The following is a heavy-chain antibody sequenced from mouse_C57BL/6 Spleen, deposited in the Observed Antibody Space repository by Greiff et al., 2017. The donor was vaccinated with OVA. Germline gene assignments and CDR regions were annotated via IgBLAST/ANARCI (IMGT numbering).Heavy chain of an antibody. J-gene: IGHJ4*01. CDR1: GYAFSSYW. CDR3: ARPLITTVVRDAMDY. Sequence: VQLQQSGAELVKPGASEKISCKASGYAFSSYWMNWVKQRPGKGLEWIGQIYPGDGDTNYNGKFKGKATLTADKSSSTAYMQLSSLTSEDPAVYFCARPLITTVVRDAMDYWGQGTSVTVSS. V-gene: IGHV1-80*01. D-gene: IGHD1-1*01. CDR2: IYPGDGDT.